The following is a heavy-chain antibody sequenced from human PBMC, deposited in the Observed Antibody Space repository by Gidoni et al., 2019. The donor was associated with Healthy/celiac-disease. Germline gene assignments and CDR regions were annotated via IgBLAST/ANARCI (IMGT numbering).Heavy chain of an antibody. CDR3: AKDGRSSMIRGAPHFDL. CDR1: GFPFTSYG. J-gene: IGHJ2*01. CDR2: ISYDESNK. D-gene: IGHD3-10*01. Sequence: VQLVESGGGVVQPGRSLSLSCAASGFPFTSYGMHWVRQPPGKGLDWVALISYDESNKYYTDSVKDRFTISRDNSKNTLYLQMNSLRAEDTAVYYCAKDGRSSMIRGAPHFDLWGRGTLLTVSS. V-gene: IGHV3-30*18.